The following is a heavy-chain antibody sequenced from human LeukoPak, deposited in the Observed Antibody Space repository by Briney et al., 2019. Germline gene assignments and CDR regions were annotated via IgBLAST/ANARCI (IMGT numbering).Heavy chain of an antibody. J-gene: IGHJ4*02. CDR2: ISSSGSTI. CDR1: GFTFSDYY. V-gene: IGHV3-11*04. D-gene: IGHD6-6*01. CDR3: ARSTEYSSWLFDY. Sequence: PGGSLRLSCAASGFTFSDYYMSWIRQAPGKGLEWVSYISSSGSTIYYADSVKGRFTISRDNAKNSLYLQMNSLRAEDTAVYYCARSTEYSSWLFDYWGQGTLVTVSS.